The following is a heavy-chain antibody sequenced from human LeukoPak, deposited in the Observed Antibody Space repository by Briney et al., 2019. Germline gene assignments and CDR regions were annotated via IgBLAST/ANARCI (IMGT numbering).Heavy chain of an antibody. Sequence: ASVKVSCKASGYTFTSYDINWVRQATGQGLEWMGWMNPNSGNTGYAQKFQGRVTITRNTSISTAYMELSSLRSEDTAVYYCARGWLPAPAAFDIWGQGTMVTVSS. V-gene: IGHV1-8*03. J-gene: IGHJ3*02. CDR2: MNPNSGNT. D-gene: IGHD2-2*01. CDR1: GYTFTSYD. CDR3: ARGWLPAPAAFDI.